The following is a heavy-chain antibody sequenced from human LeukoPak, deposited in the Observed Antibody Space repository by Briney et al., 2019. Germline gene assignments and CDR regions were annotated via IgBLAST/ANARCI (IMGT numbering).Heavy chain of an antibody. J-gene: IGHJ4*02. CDR2: VNPNSGGT. Sequence: ASVKVSCKASGYTFTGYYMHWVRQAPGQGLEWMGWVNPNSGGTNYAQKFQGRVTMTRDTSISTAYMELSRLRSDDTAVYYCARSGASKKKLEPTLFDYWGQGTLVTVSS. V-gene: IGHV1-2*02. D-gene: IGHD1-1*01. CDR1: GYTFTGYY. CDR3: ARSGASKKKLEPTLFDY.